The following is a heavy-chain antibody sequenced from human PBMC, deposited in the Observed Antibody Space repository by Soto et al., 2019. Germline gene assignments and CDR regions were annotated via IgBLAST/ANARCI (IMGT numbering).Heavy chain of an antibody. J-gene: IGHJ6*02. D-gene: IGHD6-6*01. Sequence: EVPLVESGGGLVQPGGSLRLSCAASGFTFSSYEMNWVRQAPGKGLEWVSYISSSGSTIYYADSVKGRFTIARDNAKNSLYLQMNSLRAEDTAVYYCAREGGRAARPDYYYYGMDVWGQGTTVTVSS. CDR3: AREGGRAARPDYYYYGMDV. V-gene: IGHV3-48*03. CDR1: GFTFSSYE. CDR2: ISSSGSTI.